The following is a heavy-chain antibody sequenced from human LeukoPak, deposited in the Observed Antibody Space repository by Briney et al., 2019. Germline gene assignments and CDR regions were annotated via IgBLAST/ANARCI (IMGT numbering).Heavy chain of an antibody. V-gene: IGHV4-4*09. Sequence: PSETLSLTCTVSGGSISSYYWSWIRQPPGKGLEWIGSILTSGRTNKDPPRKSQVSIAVDPAKNQFSLKLSAVTAADTAVYYCARLKQGSWYRDVWGKGTTVSVSS. J-gene: IGHJ6*03. CDR3: ARLKQGSWYRDV. CDR2: ILTSGRT. D-gene: IGHD6-13*01. CDR1: GGSISSYY.